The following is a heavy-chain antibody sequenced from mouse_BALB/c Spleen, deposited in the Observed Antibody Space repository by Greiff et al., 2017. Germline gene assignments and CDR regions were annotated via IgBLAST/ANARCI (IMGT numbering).Heavy chain of an antibody. D-gene: IGHD2-3*01. CDR1: GYSITSGYF. V-gene: IGHV3-6*02. Sequence: ESGPGLVKPSQSLSLTCSVTGYSITSGYFWYWIRQFPGNKLEWMGYISYDGSNNYNPSLKNRISITRDTSKNQFFLKLNSVTTEDTATYYCAREPDYDGYYAMDYWGQGTSVTVSS. J-gene: IGHJ4*01. CDR2: ISYDGSN. CDR3: AREPDYDGYYAMDY.